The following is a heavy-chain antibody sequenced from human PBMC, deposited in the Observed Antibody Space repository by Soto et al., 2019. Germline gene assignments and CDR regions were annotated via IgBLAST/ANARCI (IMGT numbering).Heavy chain of an antibody. J-gene: IGHJ5*02. D-gene: IGHD6-19*01. V-gene: IGHV3-23*01. CDR3: AKDPKPHSSAWNWFGP. CDR1: GFTFSSYA. CDR2: ISGSGGST. Sequence: EVQLLESGGGLVQPGGSLRLSCAASGFTFSSYAMSWVRQAPGKGLECVSAISGSGGSTYYADSVKGRFTISRDNSKNTLELQMNSLRAEDTAVYYCAKDPKPHSSAWNWFGPWGQGNLVTVSS.